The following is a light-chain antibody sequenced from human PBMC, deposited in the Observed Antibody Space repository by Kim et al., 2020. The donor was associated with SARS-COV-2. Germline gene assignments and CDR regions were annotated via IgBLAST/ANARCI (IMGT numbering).Light chain of an antibody. CDR2: LGS. V-gene: IGKV2-28*01. Sequence: DIVMTQSPLSLPVTPGEPASISCMSSQSLLHSNGYNYLDWYLQKPGQSPQLLIYLGSNRTSGVPDRFSGSGSGTDFTLKISRVEAEDVGVYYCMQALQTPVTFGGGTKLEI. CDR1: QSLLHSNGYNY. J-gene: IGKJ4*01. CDR3: MQALQTPVT.